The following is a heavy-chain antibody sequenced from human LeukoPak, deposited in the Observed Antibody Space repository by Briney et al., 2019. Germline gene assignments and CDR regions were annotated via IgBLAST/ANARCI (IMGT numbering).Heavy chain of an antibody. CDR2: IGTRGDT. D-gene: IGHD5-18*01. CDR1: GFTFIDYD. CDR3: ARERGYSYGYWLLYYGMDV. V-gene: IGHV3-13*01. J-gene: IGHJ6*02. Sequence: GGSLRLSCAASGFTFIDYDMHWVRHVIGKGLEWVSAIGTRGDTHYSGSVTGRFTISRENDESSLYLQMNSLRAEDTAVYYCARERGYSYGYWLLYYGMDVWGQGTTVTVSS.